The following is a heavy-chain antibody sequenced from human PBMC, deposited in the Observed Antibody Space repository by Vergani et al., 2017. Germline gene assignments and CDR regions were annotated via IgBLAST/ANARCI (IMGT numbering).Heavy chain of an antibody. D-gene: IGHD6-19*01. CDR3: ARDSGSSGWYDY. V-gene: IGHV1-69*08. CDR2: LIPILGIA. CDR1: GGTFSSYT. Sequence: QVQLVQSGAEVKKPGSSVKVSCKASGGTFSSYTISWVRQAPGQGLEWMGRLIPILGIANYAQKFQGRVTITAEKSTSTAYMELSSLRSEDTAVYYCARDSGSSGWYDYWGQGTLVTVSS. J-gene: IGHJ4*02.